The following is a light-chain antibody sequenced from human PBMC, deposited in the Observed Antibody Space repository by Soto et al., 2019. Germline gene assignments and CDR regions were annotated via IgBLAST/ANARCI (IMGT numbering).Light chain of an antibody. Sequence: DIHLTQSPSSLSASVGDRVTITCRASQAITNNLAWYQQKPGNPPRLLIYEESTLHSGVPSRFSGRKVGTQFILTIDSLQPEDFATYYCQQYDNLPLTFGGGTKVDIK. V-gene: IGKV1-9*01. CDR3: QQYDNLPLT. CDR1: QAITNN. J-gene: IGKJ4*01. CDR2: EES.